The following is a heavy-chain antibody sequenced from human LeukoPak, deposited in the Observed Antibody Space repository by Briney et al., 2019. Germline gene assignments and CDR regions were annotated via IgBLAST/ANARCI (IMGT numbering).Heavy chain of an antibody. CDR1: GGTFSSYA. Sequence: SVKVSCKASGGTFSSYAISWVRQAPGQGLEWMGGIIPIFGTANYAQKFQGRVTITTDESTSTAYIELSSLRSEDTAVYYCARVGSGSYPYFDYWGQGTLVTVSS. J-gene: IGHJ4*02. D-gene: IGHD3-10*01. V-gene: IGHV1-69*05. CDR2: IIPIFGTA. CDR3: ARVGSGSYPYFDY.